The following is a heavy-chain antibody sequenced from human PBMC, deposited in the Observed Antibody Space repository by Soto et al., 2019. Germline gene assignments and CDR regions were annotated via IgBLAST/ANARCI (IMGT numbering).Heavy chain of an antibody. V-gene: IGHV4-59*01. D-gene: IGHD5-12*01. CDR3: ARDVSRGYDYGGGYFDY. CDR1: GGSISSYY. Sequence: SETLSLTCTVSGGSISSYYWSWIRQPPGKGLEWIGYIYYSGSTNYNPSLKSRVTISVDTSKNQFSLKLSSVTAADTAVYYCARDVSRGYDYGGGYFDYWGQGTLVTVSS. J-gene: IGHJ4*02. CDR2: IYYSGST.